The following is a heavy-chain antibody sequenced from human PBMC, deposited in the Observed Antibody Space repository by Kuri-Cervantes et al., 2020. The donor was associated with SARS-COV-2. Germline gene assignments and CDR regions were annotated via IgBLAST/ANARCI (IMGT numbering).Heavy chain of an antibody. D-gene: IGHD3-22*01. J-gene: IGHJ4*02. V-gene: IGHV3-7*03. CDR2: IKQDGSEK. CDR1: GFTVSSNE. CDR3: AKNYDSSGYPDY. Sequence: LSLTCAASGFTVSSNEMSWVRQAPGKGLEWVANIKQDGSEKYYVDSVKGRFTISRDNAKNSLYLQMNSLRAEDTAVYYCAKNYDSSGYPDYWGQGTLVTVSS.